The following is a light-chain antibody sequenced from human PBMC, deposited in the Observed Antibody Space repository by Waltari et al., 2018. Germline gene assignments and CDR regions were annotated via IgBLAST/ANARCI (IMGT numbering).Light chain of an antibody. CDR1: TGTVTSGYY. CDR2: STR. CDR3: LLYYGGSHWV. V-gene: IGLV7-43*01. J-gene: IGLJ3*02. Sequence: QTVVTQEPSLTVSPGGTVTLTCTSSTGTVTSGYYPNWFQQKPGKSPRPLIFSTRNKHSWTPARFSGSLLGGKATLTLSGVQPEDEAEYFCLLYYGGSHWVFGGGTKLTVL.